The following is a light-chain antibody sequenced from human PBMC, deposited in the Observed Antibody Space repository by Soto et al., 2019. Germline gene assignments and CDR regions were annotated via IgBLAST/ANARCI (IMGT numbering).Light chain of an antibody. V-gene: IGKV3-20*01. CDR2: GAS. CDR3: QQYNDYSAWT. J-gene: IGKJ1*01. CDR1: QSVSSSY. Sequence: SVLTQSPGTLSLSSGERATLCCRVCQSVSSSYLAWYQQKPVQAPRLXXYGASTRATGIPARFSGSGCGTEFTLTTSSMRTHDFANYYCQQYNDYSAWTFGQGTKVDI.